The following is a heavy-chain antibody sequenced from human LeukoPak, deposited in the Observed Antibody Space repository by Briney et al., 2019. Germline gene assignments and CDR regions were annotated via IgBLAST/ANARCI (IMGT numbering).Heavy chain of an antibody. J-gene: IGHJ6*04. CDR1: GGSFSGCY. Sequence: SETLSLTCAVYGGSFSGCYWSWIRQPPGKGLEWIGEINHSGSTNYNPSLKSRVTISVDTSKNQFSLKLSSVTAADTAVYYCARKESPPDYGYGMDVWGKGTTVTVSS. D-gene: IGHD4-17*01. V-gene: IGHV4-34*01. CDR2: INHSGST. CDR3: ARKESPPDYGYGMDV.